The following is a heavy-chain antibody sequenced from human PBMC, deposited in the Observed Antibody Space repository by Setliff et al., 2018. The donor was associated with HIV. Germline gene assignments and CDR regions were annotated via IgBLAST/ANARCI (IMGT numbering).Heavy chain of an antibody. J-gene: IGHJ4*02. V-gene: IGHV4-31*03. CDR3: AREGKTALVTKYFDY. CDR2: IDYSGSA. CDR1: GGSISSATYY. Sequence: SETLSLTCTVSGGSISSATYYWSWIRQYPGKGLEWIGYIDYSGSAYYNPSLKRRITILRDTSKNQFSLKMNSVTAADTAVYYCAREGKTALVTKYFDYWGQGTLVTVSS. D-gene: IGHD5-18*01.